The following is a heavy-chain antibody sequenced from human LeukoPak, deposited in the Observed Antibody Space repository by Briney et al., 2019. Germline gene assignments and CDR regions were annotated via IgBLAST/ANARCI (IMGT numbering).Heavy chain of an antibody. D-gene: IGHD3-3*01. CDR1: GFIFSNYY. CDR2: ISSSSSYI. CDR3: ARGDDFWSGPDAFDI. V-gene: IGHV3-21*01. Sequence: GGSLRLSCAASGFIFSNYYLNWVRQAPGKGLEWVSSISSSSSYIYYADSVKGRFTISRDNAKNSLYLQMNSLRAEDTAVYYCARGDDFWSGPDAFDIWGQGTMVTVSS. J-gene: IGHJ3*02.